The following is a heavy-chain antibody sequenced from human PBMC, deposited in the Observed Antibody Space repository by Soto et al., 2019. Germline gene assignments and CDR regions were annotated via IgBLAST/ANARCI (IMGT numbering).Heavy chain of an antibody. D-gene: IGHD1-7*01. CDR3: ARQGLELVVSFDY. J-gene: IGHJ4*02. CDR1: GYTFTSYA. CDR2: INAGNGNT. Sequence: GASVKVSCKASGYTFTSYAMHWVRQAPGQRLEWMGWINAGNGNTKYSQKFQGRVTITRDTSASTAYMELSSLRSEDTAVYYCARQGLELVVSFDYWGQGTLVTVSS. V-gene: IGHV1-3*01.